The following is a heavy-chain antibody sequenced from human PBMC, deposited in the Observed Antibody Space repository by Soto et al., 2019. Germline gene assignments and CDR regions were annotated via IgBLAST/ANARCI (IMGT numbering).Heavy chain of an antibody. D-gene: IGHD6-19*01. V-gene: IGHV3-33*01. Sequence: PGGSLRLSCAASGFTFSTYGMHWVRQAPGKGLEWVAVIWYDGSNKYYADSVKGRFTISRDNSKNTLYLQMNSLRAEDTAVYYCARVQQWLALDASDIWGQGTMVTLSS. CDR2: IWYDGSNK. CDR1: GFTFSTYG. J-gene: IGHJ3*02. CDR3: ARVQQWLALDASDI.